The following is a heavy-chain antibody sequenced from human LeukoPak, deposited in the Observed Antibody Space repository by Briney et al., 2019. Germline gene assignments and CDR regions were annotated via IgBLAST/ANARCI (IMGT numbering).Heavy chain of an antibody. CDR1: GLSITDYY. J-gene: IGHJ4*02. CDR3: VSTPAIRRLNF. V-gene: IGHV3-11*01. Sequence: GGSLRLSCAASGLSITDYYMSWIRQAPGGGLEWIAYISSVTSAIHYANSMKGRFTMSRDNAKNSVYLQMNSLRTEDTAMYFCVSTPAIRRLNFWGQGTLVTVSS. D-gene: IGHD2-2*02. CDR2: ISSVTSAI.